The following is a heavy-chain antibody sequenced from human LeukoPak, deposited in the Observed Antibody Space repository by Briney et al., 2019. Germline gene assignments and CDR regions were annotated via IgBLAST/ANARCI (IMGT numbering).Heavy chain of an antibody. D-gene: IGHD6-13*01. J-gene: IGHJ4*02. CDR1: GYTLTELS. V-gene: IGHV1-24*01. CDR2: FDPEDGET. Sequence: ASVKVSCKVSGYTLTELSMHWVRQAPGKGLEWMGGFDPEDGETIYAQKFRGRVTMTEDTSTDTAYMELSSLRSEDTAVYYCRIAAASNIDYWGQGTLVTVSS. CDR3: RIAAASNIDY.